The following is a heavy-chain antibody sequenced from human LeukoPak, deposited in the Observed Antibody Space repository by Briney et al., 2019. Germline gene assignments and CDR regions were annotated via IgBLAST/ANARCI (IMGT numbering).Heavy chain of an antibody. CDR1: GGTFSSYA. CDR2: ISPILSIA. D-gene: IGHD2-2*01. Sequence: ASVKVSCKASGGTFSSYAISWVRQAPGQGLEWMGRISPILSIANYAQKFQGRVTITADKSTSTAYMELSSLRSEDTAVYYCARDFSRFVVPAAIFDYWGQGTLVTVSS. V-gene: IGHV1-69*04. J-gene: IGHJ4*02. CDR3: ARDFSRFVVPAAIFDY.